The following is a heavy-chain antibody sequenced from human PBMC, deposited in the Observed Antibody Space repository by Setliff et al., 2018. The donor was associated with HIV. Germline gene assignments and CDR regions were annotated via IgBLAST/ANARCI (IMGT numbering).Heavy chain of an antibody. V-gene: IGHV3-30*04. CDR3: ARKGGYYYVAYYYGMDV. J-gene: IGHJ6*02. CDR1: GSTFSSYA. CDR2: ISYDGSNK. D-gene: IGHD3-22*01. Sequence: GGSLRLSCAASGSTFSSYAMHWVRQAPGKGLEWVAVISYDGSNKYYADSVKGRFTISRDNSKNTLYLQMNSLRAEDTAVYYCARKGGYYYVAYYYGMDVWGQGTTVTVSS.